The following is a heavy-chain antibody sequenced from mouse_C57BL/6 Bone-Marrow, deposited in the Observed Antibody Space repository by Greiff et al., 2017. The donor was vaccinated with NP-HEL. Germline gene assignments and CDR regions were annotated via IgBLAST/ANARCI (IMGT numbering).Heavy chain of an antibody. Sequence: QVQLKQSGAELARPGASVKLSCKASGYTFTSYGISWVKQRTGQGLEWIGEIYPRSGNTYYNEKFKGKATLTADKSSSTAYMELRSLTSEDSAVYFGARHYSNYPRYFDVWGTGTTVTVSS. CDR3: ARHYSNYPRYFDV. D-gene: IGHD2-5*01. J-gene: IGHJ1*03. CDR2: IYPRSGNT. CDR1: GYTFTSYG. V-gene: IGHV1-81*01.